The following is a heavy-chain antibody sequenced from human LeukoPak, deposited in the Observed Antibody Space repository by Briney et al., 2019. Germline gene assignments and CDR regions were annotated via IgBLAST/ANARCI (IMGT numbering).Heavy chain of an antibody. D-gene: IGHD2/OR15-2a*01. Sequence: GGALRLSCAASGFTFSDYYMTWIRQAPGRGLEWVSFISSNGDSLYYAESVVGRFTISRDNAKDSVYLQMNSLRAEDTGVYYCAREVVIVPDYYYYGLDVWGQGTTVTVSS. J-gene: IGHJ6*02. CDR2: ISSNGDSL. CDR3: AREVVIVPDYYYYGLDV. V-gene: IGHV3-11*01. CDR1: GFTFSDYY.